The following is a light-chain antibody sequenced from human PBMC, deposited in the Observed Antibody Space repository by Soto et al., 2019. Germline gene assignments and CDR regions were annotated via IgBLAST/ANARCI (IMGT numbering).Light chain of an antibody. J-gene: IGKJ2*01. CDR1: QSVSSK. CDR2: DAS. CDR3: QQYNNWPPVYT. Sequence: EIVMTQSPATLSVSPGERATLSCRASQSVSSKLAWYQQRRGQAPRLLIYDASTRATGIPARFSGSGSGTAFHLTISGLQSEDFAVYYCQQYNNWPPVYTFGQGTKVEI. V-gene: IGKV3D-15*01.